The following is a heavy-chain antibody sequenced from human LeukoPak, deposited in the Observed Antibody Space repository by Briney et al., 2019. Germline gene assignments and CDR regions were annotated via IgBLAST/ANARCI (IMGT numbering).Heavy chain of an antibody. V-gene: IGHV3-30*02. CDR1: GFTFSSYG. CDR2: IRYDGSNK. Sequence: GGSLRLSCAPSGFTFSSYGMHWVRQAPGKGLEWVAFIRYDGSNKYYADSVKGRFTISRDNSKNTLYLQMNSLRAEDTAVYYCAKDSNWNYADAFDIWGQGTMVTVSS. CDR3: AKDSNWNYADAFDI. D-gene: IGHD1-7*01. J-gene: IGHJ3*02.